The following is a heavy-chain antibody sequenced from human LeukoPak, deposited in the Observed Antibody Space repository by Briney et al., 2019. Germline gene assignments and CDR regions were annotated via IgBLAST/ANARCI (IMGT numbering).Heavy chain of an antibody. V-gene: IGHV1-2*02. CDR2: INPNSGGT. CDR3: ARVGRGYSYGEPYP. D-gene: IGHD5-18*01. J-gene: IGHJ5*02. CDR1: GYTFTGYY. Sequence: ASVKVSCKASGYTFTGYYKHWVRQAPGQGLEWMGWINPNSGGTNYAQKFQGRVTMTRDTSISTAYMELSRLRSDDTAVYYCARVGRGYSYGEPYPWGQGTLVTVSS.